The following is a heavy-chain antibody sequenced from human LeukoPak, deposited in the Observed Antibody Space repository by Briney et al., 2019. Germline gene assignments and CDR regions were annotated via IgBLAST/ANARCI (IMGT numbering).Heavy chain of an antibody. Sequence: GGSLRLSCAASGFTVSNNYMSWVRQAPGKGLEWLSYISTGSNFKYYADSVKGRFTISRDNAKKSLSLQMNSLRAEDTAVYYCVRGWDHGGGSLDYWGQGTLVTVSS. CDR2: ISTGSNFK. D-gene: IGHD4-23*01. CDR1: GFTVSNNY. V-gene: IGHV3-11*06. J-gene: IGHJ4*02. CDR3: VRGWDHGGGSLDY.